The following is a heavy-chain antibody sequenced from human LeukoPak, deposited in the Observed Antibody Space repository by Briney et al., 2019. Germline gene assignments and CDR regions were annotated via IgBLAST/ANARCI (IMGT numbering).Heavy chain of an antibody. CDR2: IDPSDSYT. Sequence: GESLRISCKGSGYSFTSYWISWVRQMPGKGLEWMGRIDPSDSYTNYSPSLQGHVTISADKSISTAYLQWSSLKASDTAMYYCARPVGRYCSGGSCYYYWGQGTLVTVSS. D-gene: IGHD2-15*01. CDR3: ARPVGRYCSGGSCYYY. V-gene: IGHV5-10-1*01. CDR1: GYSFTSYW. J-gene: IGHJ4*02.